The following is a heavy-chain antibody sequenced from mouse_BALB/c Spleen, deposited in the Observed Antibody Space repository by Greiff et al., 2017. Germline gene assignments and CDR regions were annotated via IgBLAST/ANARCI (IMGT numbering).Heavy chain of an antibody. CDR2: INPGSGGT. V-gene: IGHV1-54*01. Sequence: VQLQQSGAELVRPGTSVKVSCKASGYAFTNYLIEWVKQRPGQGLEWIGVINPGSGGTNYNEKFKGKATLTADKSSSTAYMQLSSLTSDDSAVYFCARNGNSYYYAMDYWGQGTSVTVSS. CDR1: GYAFTNYL. D-gene: IGHD2-1*01. CDR3: ARNGNSYYYAMDY. J-gene: IGHJ4*01.